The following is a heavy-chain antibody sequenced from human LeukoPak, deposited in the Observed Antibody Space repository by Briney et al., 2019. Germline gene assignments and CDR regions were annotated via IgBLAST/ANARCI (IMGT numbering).Heavy chain of an antibody. Sequence: SETLSLTCTVSGGSISSYYWSWIRQPPGKGLEWIGRIYTSGSTNYNPSLKSRVTISVDTSKNQFSLKLSSVTAADTAVYYCASTSGWYLDGGYFDYWGQGTLVTVSS. CDR1: GGSISSYY. J-gene: IGHJ4*02. D-gene: IGHD6-19*01. CDR3: ASTSGWYLDGGYFDY. V-gene: IGHV4-4*08. CDR2: IYTSGST.